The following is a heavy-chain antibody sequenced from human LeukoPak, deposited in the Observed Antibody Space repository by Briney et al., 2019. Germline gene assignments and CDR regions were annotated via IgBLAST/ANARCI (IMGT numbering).Heavy chain of an antibody. CDR3: AREGGY. D-gene: IGHD2-15*01. Sequence: PGGSLRLSCAASGFTVSSNYMSWVRQAPGKGLEWVSIIYNDGGTYYADSVKGRFTISRDNSKNTLYLQMNSLRVEDTAVYYCAREGGYWGQGTLVTVSS. CDR2: IYNDGGT. CDR1: GFTVSSNY. J-gene: IGHJ4*02. V-gene: IGHV3-53*01.